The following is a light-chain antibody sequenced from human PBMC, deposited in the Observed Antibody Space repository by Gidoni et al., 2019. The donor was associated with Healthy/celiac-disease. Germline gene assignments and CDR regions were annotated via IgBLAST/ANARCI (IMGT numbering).Light chain of an antibody. CDR1: QSVSSY. CDR2: DAS. CDR3: QQRSKWTET. Sequence: EIVLTQSPATLSLSPGERATLSCRASQSVSSYLAWYQQKPGQAPRLLIYDASNRATGIPARFSGSGSGTDLTLTISSLEPEDFEVYYCQQRSKWTETFGQGTKVEIK. V-gene: IGKV3-11*01. J-gene: IGKJ1*01.